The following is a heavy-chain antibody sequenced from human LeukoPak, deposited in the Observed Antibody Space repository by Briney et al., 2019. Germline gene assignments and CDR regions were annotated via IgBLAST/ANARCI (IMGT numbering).Heavy chain of an antibody. CDR3: ASDYGADSGY. D-gene: IGHD4-23*01. CDR1: GGSISTSNYY. V-gene: IGHV4-39*01. J-gene: IGHJ4*02. CDR2: IYFSGST. Sequence: SETLSLTCTVSGGSISTSNYYWAWIRQPPGKGLEWIGSIYFSGSTYYNPSLKSRVSMSVDTSNDQFSLKVTSVTAADTAVYYCASDYGADSGYWGQGTLVTVSS.